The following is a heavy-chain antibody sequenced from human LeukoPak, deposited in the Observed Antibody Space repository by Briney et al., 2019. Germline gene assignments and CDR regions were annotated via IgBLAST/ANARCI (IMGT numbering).Heavy chain of an antibody. Sequence: ASVKVSCKASGYTFTGYYMHWVRQAPGQGLEWMGWINPNSGGTNYAQKFQGRVTMTRGTSISTAYMELSRLRPDDTAVYYCARDRLGCSGGSCFPGMDVWGQGTTVTVSS. V-gene: IGHV1-2*02. CDR1: GYTFTGYY. J-gene: IGHJ6*02. D-gene: IGHD2-15*01. CDR2: INPNSGGT. CDR3: ARDRLGCSGGSCFPGMDV.